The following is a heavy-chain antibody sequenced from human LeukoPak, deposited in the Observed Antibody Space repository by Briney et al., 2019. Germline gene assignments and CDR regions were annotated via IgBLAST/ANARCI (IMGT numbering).Heavy chain of an antibody. J-gene: IGHJ4*02. Sequence: GGSLRLSCAASGFTFSSFALSWVHQAPGKGLEWVSSISGSGDSTYYMESVKGRFTISRDNSENTLDLQMNSLRADDTAVYYCAKCRSLSPAAAINYWGQGTLVTVSS. CDR1: GFTFSSFA. D-gene: IGHD2-2*01. V-gene: IGHV3-23*01. CDR2: ISGSGDST. CDR3: AKCRSLSPAAAINY.